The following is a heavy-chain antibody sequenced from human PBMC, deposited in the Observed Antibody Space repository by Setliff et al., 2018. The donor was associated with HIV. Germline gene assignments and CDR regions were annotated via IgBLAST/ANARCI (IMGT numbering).Heavy chain of an antibody. D-gene: IGHD6-13*01. Sequence: PSETLSLTCTVSGGSISSYYWSWIRQSPGKGPEWIGYIYYSGSTNYNPSLKSRVTILIDTPKNQFSLKLSSVSAADTAVYYCARATFSSSWYPFDGFDIWGQGTMVTVS. J-gene: IGHJ3*02. CDR3: ARATFSSSWYPFDGFDI. CDR2: IYYSGST. V-gene: IGHV4-59*01. CDR1: GGSISSYY.